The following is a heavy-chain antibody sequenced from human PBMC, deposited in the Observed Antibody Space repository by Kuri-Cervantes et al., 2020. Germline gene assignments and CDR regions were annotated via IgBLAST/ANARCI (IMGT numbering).Heavy chain of an antibody. CDR2: IKQDGSEK. Sequence: GESLKISCAASGFTFSSYWMSWVRQAPGKGLEWVANIKQDGSEKYYVDSVKGRFTISRDNAKNSLYLQMNSLRDEDTAVYYCARGMTTEDYYYYGMDVWGQGTTVTVSS. D-gene: IGHD4-11*01. V-gene: IGHV3-7*01. J-gene: IGHJ6*02. CDR1: GFTFSSYW. CDR3: ARGMTTEDYYYYGMDV.